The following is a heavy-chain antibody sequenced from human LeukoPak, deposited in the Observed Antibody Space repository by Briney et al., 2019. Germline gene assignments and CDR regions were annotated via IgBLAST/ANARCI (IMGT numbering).Heavy chain of an antibody. Sequence: PGGSLRLSCAASGFTFSGFSMNWVRQAPGKGLEWISYINPSSNTIYYADSVKGRFTISRDNAKNSLYLRMNSLRAEDTAVYYCARRKSGSLGAFDIWGQGTMVTVSS. V-gene: IGHV3-48*04. D-gene: IGHD1-26*01. CDR1: GFTFSGFS. CDR2: INPSSNTI. CDR3: ARRKSGSLGAFDI. J-gene: IGHJ3*02.